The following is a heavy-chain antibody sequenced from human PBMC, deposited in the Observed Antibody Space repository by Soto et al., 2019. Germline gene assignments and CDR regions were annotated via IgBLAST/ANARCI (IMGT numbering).Heavy chain of an antibody. V-gene: IGHV3-30*18. CDR3: AKDLPWMDV. J-gene: IGHJ6*02. CDR2: ISYDGSNK. Sequence: GGSLRLSCAASGFTFSSYGMHWVRQAPGKGLEWVAVISYDGSNKYYADSVKCRFTISRDNSKNTLYLQMNSLRAEDTAVYYCAKDLPWMDVWGQGTMVTVSS. CDR1: GFTFSSYG.